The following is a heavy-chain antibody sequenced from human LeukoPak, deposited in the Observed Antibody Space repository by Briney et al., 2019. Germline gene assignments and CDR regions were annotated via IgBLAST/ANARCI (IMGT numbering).Heavy chain of an antibody. V-gene: IGHV3-9*03. Sequence: PGGSLRLSCAASGFTFDDYAMHWVRQAPGKGLEWVSGISWNSGSISYADSVKGRFTISRDNAKNSLYLQMNSLRAEDMALYYCAKGAMGSTPWGHFDYWGQGTLVTVSS. CDR1: GFTFDDYA. J-gene: IGHJ4*02. CDR2: ISWNSGSI. CDR3: AKGAMGSTPWGHFDY. D-gene: IGHD3-16*01.